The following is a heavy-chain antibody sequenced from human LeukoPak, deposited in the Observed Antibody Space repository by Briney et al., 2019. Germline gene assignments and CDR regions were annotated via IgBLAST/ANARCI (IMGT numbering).Heavy chain of an antibody. CDR3: ARDGRLRFLEWSEMDV. V-gene: IGHV4-31*03. CDR1: GGSISSGGYY. CDR2: IYYSGST. Sequence: SETLSLTCTVSGGSISSGGYYWSWIRQHPVKGLEWIGYIYYSGSTYYNPSLESRVTISVDTSKNQFSLKLCSVTAADTAVYYCARDGRLRFLEWSEMDVWGKGTTVTVSS. D-gene: IGHD3-3*01. J-gene: IGHJ6*04.